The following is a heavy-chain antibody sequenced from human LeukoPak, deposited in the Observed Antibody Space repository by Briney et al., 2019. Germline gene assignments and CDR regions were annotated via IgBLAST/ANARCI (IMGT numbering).Heavy chain of an antibody. V-gene: IGHV1-46*01. CDR2: INPSADST. D-gene: IGHD1-26*01. CDR3: ARDTGGGATDY. Sequence: GASVKVSCKASGYTFTSYYIHWVRQAPGQGLEWMGIINPSADSTNYAQKFQGRVTMTRDTSISTAYMELSRLRSDDTAVYYCARDTGGGATDYWGQGTLVTVSS. CDR1: GYTFTSYY. J-gene: IGHJ4*02.